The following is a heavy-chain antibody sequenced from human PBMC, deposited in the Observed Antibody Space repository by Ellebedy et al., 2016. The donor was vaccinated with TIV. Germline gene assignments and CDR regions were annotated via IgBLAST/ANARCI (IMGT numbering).Heavy chain of an antibody. V-gene: IGHV3-53*01. CDR2: LFSGDSA. CDR3: ARVSRNYGDYVFAFDL. J-gene: IGHJ3*01. Sequence: GESLKISCAASGITVRSHYMTWVRQAPGKGLKWVSALFSGDSAYYADSVKGRFTIYRDKSKNTLYLQMNSLRPDDTAVYYCARVSRNYGDYVFAFDLWGQGTMVTVSS. CDR1: GITVRSHY. D-gene: IGHD4-17*01.